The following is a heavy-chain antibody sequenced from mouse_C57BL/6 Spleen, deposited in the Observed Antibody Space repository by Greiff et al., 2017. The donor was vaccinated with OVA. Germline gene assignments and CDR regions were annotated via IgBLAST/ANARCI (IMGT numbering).Heavy chain of an antibody. CDR3: ARGGYGSSPFAY. V-gene: IGHV1-69*01. CDR2: IDPSDSYT. J-gene: IGHJ3*01. CDR1: GYTFTSYW. D-gene: IGHD1-1*01. Sequence: QVQLQQPGAELVMPGASVKLSCKASGYTFTSYWMHWVKQRPGQGLEWIGEIDPSDSYTNYNPKFKGKSTLTVDKSSSTAYMQLSSLTSEDSAVYYCARGGYGSSPFAYWGQGTLVTVSA.